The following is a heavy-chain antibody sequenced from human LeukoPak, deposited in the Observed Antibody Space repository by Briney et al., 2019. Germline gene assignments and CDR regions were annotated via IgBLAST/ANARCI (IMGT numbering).Heavy chain of an antibody. V-gene: IGHV4-34*01. J-gene: IGHJ1*01. CDR2: INHTGST. Sequence: SETLTLTCAVYGGSFSGYYWSWIRQPPGKGLEWIGEINHTGSTNYNPSLKSRVTISVDTSKNQFSLKLSSVTAADTAVYYCARGEVLAAMRYFQHWCQGTLVTVSS. D-gene: IGHD2-2*01. CDR1: GGSFSGYY. CDR3: ARGEVLAAMRYFQH.